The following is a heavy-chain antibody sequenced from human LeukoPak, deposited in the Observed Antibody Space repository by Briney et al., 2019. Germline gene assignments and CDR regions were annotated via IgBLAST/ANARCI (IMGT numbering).Heavy chain of an antibody. CDR1: GFTVSGHY. CDR2: INSGGTT. V-gene: IGHV3-53*01. CDR3: ATHKGVYGSGSYDN. J-gene: IGHJ4*02. D-gene: IGHD3-10*01. Sequence: PGGSLRLSYAASGFTVSGHYWSWVRQAPGKGLEWVSQINSGGTTYYADSVKGRFTISRDNSKNTLYLQMNSLRAEDTAVYHCATHKGVYGSGSYDNWGPGTLVIVSS.